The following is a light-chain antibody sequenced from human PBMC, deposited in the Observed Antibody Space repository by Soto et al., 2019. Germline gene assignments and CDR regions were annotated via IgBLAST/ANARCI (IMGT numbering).Light chain of an antibody. V-gene: IGLV2-14*01. Sequence: QSALAQPASVSGSPGQSITISCTGTSSDVGGYTYVSWYQQYPGKAPQLMISEVTNRPSWVSNRFSGSKSGNTASLTISGVQADGEADYYCRFFTGSSTYVFGTGTKVTVL. CDR2: EVT. CDR3: RFFTGSSTYV. CDR1: SSDVGGYTY. J-gene: IGLJ1*01.